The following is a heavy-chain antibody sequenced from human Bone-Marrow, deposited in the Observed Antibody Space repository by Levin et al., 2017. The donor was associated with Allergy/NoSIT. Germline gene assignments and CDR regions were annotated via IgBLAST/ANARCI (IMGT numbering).Heavy chain of an antibody. D-gene: IGHD3-9*01. J-gene: IGHJ4*02. CDR3: ARDHITIFSLYFDY. CDR1: GFTFSSHS. Sequence: SGGSLRLSCAASGFTFSSHSMNWVRQAPGKGLEWVSYISTTSSTIYYADSVKGRFTISRDNAKNSLYLQMNSLRDEDTAVYYCARDHITIFSLYFDYWGQGTLVTVST. CDR2: ISTTSSTI. V-gene: IGHV3-48*02.